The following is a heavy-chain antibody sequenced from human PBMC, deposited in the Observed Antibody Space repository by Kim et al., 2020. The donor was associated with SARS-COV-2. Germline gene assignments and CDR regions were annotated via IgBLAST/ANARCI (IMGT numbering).Heavy chain of an antibody. J-gene: IGHJ4*02. V-gene: IGHV3-11*06. Sequence: SVKARFTISRDHAKNSLYLQMNSLSAEDSAVYYCARDDSLRLAAAGKPYDYWGQGALVTVSS. D-gene: IGHD6-13*01. CDR3: ARDDSLRLAAAGKPYDY.